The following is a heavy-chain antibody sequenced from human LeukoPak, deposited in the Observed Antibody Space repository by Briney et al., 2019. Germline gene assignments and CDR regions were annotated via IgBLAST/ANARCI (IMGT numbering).Heavy chain of an antibody. D-gene: IGHD6-19*01. CDR1: GFTFSSYW. CDR2: IKQDGSEK. Sequence: GGSLRLSCAASGFTFSSYWMSWVRQAPGKGLEWVANIKQDGSEKYYADSVKGRFTISRDNAKNSLYLQMNSLRAEDTAVYYCASSRPSPPYSSGWYYFDYWGQGTLVTVSS. CDR3: ASSRPSPPYSSGWYYFDY. V-gene: IGHV3-7*01. J-gene: IGHJ4*02.